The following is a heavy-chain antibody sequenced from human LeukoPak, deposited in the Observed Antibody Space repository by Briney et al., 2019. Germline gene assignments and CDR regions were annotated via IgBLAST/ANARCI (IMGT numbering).Heavy chain of an antibody. J-gene: IGHJ4*02. CDR3: ARAYSSSSNIDY. V-gene: IGHV4-59*01. CDR2: IYYSGST. D-gene: IGHD6-13*01. CDR1: GGSISSYY. Sequence: NPSETLSLTCTVSGGSISSYYWSWIRQPPGKGLEWIGYIYYSGSTNYNPSLKSRVTISVDTSKNQFSLKLSSVTAADTAVYYCARAYSSSSNIDYWGQGTLVTVSS.